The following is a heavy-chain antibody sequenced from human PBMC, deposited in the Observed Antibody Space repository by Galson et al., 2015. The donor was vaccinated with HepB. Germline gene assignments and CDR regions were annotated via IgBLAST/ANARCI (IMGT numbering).Heavy chain of an antibody. CDR3: AKDHTVYYDILTGFYPDAFDF. CDR1: GFTFSDYY. J-gene: IGHJ3*01. D-gene: IGHD3-9*01. V-gene: IGHV3-23*01. CDR2: ISARDGRT. Sequence: SLRLSCAASGFTFSDYYMSWVRQAPGKGLEWVSSISARDGRTYHADSVKGRFTISRDNSKNTLSLQMDSLRAEDTAIYYCAKDHTVYYDILTGFYPDAFDFWGQGTMVTVSS.